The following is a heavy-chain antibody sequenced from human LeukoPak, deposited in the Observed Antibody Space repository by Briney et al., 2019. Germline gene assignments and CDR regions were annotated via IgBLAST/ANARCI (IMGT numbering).Heavy chain of an antibody. CDR2: IYPGDSDT. D-gene: IGHD3-22*01. Sequence: GESLKISCKGSGYSFTSYWIGGVRQMPGKGLEWMGIIYPGDSDTRYSPSFQGQVTISADKSISTAYLQWSSLKASDTAMYYCASLYYYDSSGYSSPFDYWGQGTLVTVSS. J-gene: IGHJ4*02. CDR1: GYSFTSYW. CDR3: ASLYYYDSSGYSSPFDY. V-gene: IGHV5-51*01.